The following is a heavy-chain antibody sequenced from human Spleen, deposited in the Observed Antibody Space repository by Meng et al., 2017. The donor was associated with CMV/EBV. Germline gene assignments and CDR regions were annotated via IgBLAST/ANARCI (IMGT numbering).Heavy chain of an antibody. Sequence: KAHGGTFSNYGVHWVRQAPGQGLEWMGGIIPLLGTANYARKFQGRVTITTDESTTTAFMELSSLRSDDTAVYYCAREGVVGTTIYFDYWGQGTLVTVSS. CDR2: IIPLLGTA. CDR1: GGTFSNYG. D-gene: IGHD1-1*01. CDR3: AREGVVGTTIYFDY. V-gene: IGHV1-69*05. J-gene: IGHJ4*02.